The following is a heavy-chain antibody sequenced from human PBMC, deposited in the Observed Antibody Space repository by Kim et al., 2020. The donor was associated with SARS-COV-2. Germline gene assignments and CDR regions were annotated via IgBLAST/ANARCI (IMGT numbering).Heavy chain of an antibody. J-gene: IGHJ2*01. D-gene: IGHD4-17*01. CDR2: INPSGGST. CDR3: ARVARHDYGDYGDWYFDL. V-gene: IGHV1-46*01. Sequence: ASVKVSCKASGYTFTSYYMHWVRQAPGQGLEWMGIINPSGGSTSYAQKFQGRVTMTRDTSTSTVYMELSSLRSEDTAVYYCARVARHDYGDYGDWYFDLWGRGTLVIVSS. CDR1: GYTFTSYY.